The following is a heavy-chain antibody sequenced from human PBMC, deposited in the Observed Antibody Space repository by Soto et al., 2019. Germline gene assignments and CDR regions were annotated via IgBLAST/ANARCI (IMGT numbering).Heavy chain of an antibody. V-gene: IGHV3-33*01. D-gene: IGHD3-3*01. J-gene: IGHJ6*02. CDR3: ARRPPSNYDFWSGNYWRYYYYGMDV. CDR1: GFTFSSYG. Sequence: QVQLVESGGGVVQPGRSLRLSCAASGFTFSSYGMHWVRQAPGKGLEWVAVIWYDGSNKYYADSVKGRFTISRDNSKNTLYLQMNSLRAEDTAVYYCARRPPSNYDFWSGNYWRYYYYGMDVWGQGTTVTVSS. CDR2: IWYDGSNK.